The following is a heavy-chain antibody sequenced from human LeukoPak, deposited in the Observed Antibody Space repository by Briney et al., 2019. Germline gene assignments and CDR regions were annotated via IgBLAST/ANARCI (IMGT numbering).Heavy chain of an antibody. D-gene: IGHD3-22*01. Sequence: PGGSLRLSCAASGFTFSDAWMSWVRQAPRKGLGWVGRIRSSVDGETIDYAAPVKGRFTISRDDSKNTLYLQMNSLKTEDTAVYYCSHVYYYDSSGYFSSDYWGQRTIVTVSS. CDR3: SHVYYYDSSGYFSSDY. CDR2: IRSSVDGETI. V-gene: IGHV3-15*01. CDR1: GFTFSDAW. J-gene: IGHJ4*02.